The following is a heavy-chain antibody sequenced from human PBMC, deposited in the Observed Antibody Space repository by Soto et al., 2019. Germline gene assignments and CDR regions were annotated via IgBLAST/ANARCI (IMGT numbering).Heavy chain of an antibody. CDR2: IFYSGST. Sequence: PSETLSLTCTVSGGSISSSSYYWGWIRQPPGKGLEWIGSIFYSGSTYYNPSLKVRVTISVDTSKNQFSLKLSSVTAADTAVYYCAGEYSSGDDAFDIWGQGTMVTVPS. J-gene: IGHJ3*02. CDR1: GGSISSSSYY. D-gene: IGHD6-19*01. CDR3: AGEYSSGDDAFDI. V-gene: IGHV4-39*01.